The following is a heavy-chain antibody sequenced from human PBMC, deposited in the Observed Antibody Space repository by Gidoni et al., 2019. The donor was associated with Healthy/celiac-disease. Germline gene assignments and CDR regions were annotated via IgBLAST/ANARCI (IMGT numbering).Heavy chain of an antibody. J-gene: IGHJ4*02. CDR3: AKDYLLYGDYVPTSRALFDY. V-gene: IGHV3-30*02. CDR1: GFTFSSYG. CDR2: IRYDGSNK. Sequence: QVQLVESGGGVVQPGGSLRLSCAASGFTFSSYGMHWVRQAPGKGLEWVAFIRYDGSNKYYADSVKGRFTISRDNSKNTLYLQMNSLRAEDTAVYYCAKDYLLYGDYVPTSRALFDYWGQGTLVTVSS. D-gene: IGHD4-17*01.